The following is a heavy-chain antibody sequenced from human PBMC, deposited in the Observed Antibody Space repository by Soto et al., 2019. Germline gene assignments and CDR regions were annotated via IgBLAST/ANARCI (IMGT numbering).Heavy chain of an antibody. V-gene: IGHV2-5*02. J-gene: IGHJ3*02. CDR1: GFSLSTSGVG. CDR3: AHYSNGYPPVAFDI. CDR2: IYWDDDK. Sequence: QITLKESGPTLVKPTQTLTLTCTFSGFSLSTSGVGVGWLRQPPGKALEWLALIYWDDDKRYSPSLKSRLTIPKDTSKNQVVLTMTNMDPVDTATYYCAHYSNGYPPVAFDIWGQGTMVTVSS. D-gene: IGHD3-22*01.